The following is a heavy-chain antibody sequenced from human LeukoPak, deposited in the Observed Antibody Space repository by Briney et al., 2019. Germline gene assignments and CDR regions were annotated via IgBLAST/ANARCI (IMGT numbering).Heavy chain of an antibody. D-gene: IGHD2-15*01. Sequence: SETLSLTCTVSGGSLSSYYWSWIRQPPGKGLEWIGYISYSGTTNYNPSLKSRVTISLVTSKNQFSLKLSSVTAADTAVYYCARKGWSPRYYYMGVWGKGTTVIVSS. CDR1: GGSLSSYY. V-gene: IGHV4-59*01. CDR2: ISYSGTT. J-gene: IGHJ6*03. CDR3: ARKGWSPRYYYMGV.